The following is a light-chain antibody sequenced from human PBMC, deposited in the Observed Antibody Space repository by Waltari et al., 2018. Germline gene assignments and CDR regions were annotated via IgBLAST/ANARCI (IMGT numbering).Light chain of an antibody. V-gene: IGKV3-11*01. CDR3: QQRTNWWS. CDR2: DAS. J-gene: IGKJ1*01. Sequence: IVLTQSPATLSLSPGARATLSCRASQTVNSNLAWYQHRPGQAPRRLIYDASNRATGIPARFSGSGSGTDFTLTISSLEPEDFAVYYCQQRTNWWSFGQGTKVDIK. CDR1: QTVNSN.